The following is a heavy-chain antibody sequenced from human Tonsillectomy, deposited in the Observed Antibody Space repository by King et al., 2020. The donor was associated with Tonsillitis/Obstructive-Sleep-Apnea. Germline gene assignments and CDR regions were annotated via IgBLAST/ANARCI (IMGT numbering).Heavy chain of an antibody. J-gene: IGHJ3*02. Sequence: QLVQSGGGLVKPGGSLRLSCAASGFTFSSYSTNWVRQAPGKGLEWVSSISSSSSYIYYADSVKGRFTISRDNAKNSLYLQMNSLRAEDTAVYYCASDDHGYCSSISCYGELGRLFDIWGQGTMVTVSS. CDR2: ISSSSSYI. CDR1: GFTFSSYS. D-gene: IGHD2-2*01. CDR3: ASDDHGYCSSISCYGELGRLFDI. V-gene: IGHV3-21*01.